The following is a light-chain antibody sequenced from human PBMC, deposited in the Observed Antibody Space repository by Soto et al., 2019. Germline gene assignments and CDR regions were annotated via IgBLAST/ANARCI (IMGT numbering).Light chain of an antibody. J-gene: IGKJ1*01. Sequence: SQVTQSHSTLSASIGHRLTITCRASQNINNWIAWYQQKPGKAPKFLIYDASTLESGVPSRFSGSGFGTEFSLTISSLQPDDVGSYYCQHMRTFGQGTKVDIK. CDR3: QHMRT. CDR2: DAS. V-gene: IGKV1-5*01. CDR1: QNINNW.